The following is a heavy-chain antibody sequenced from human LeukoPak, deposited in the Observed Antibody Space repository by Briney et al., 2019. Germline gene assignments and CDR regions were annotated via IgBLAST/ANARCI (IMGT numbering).Heavy chain of an antibody. Sequence: SETLSLTCTVSGGSISSGSYYWSWIRQPAGKGLEWIGRIYTSGSTIYNPSLKSRVTISVDTSKNQFSLKLSSVTAADTAVYYCARALVVPAAADAFDIWGQGTMVTVSS. J-gene: IGHJ3*02. CDR2: IYTSGST. D-gene: IGHD2-2*01. V-gene: IGHV4-61*02. CDR1: GGSISSGSYY. CDR3: ARALVVPAAADAFDI.